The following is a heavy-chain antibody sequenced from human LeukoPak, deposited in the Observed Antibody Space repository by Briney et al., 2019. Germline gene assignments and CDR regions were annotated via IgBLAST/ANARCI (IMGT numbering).Heavy chain of an antibody. Sequence: GGSLRLSCAASGFTVSSNYMSWVRQAPGKGLEWVSVIYSGGSTYYADSVKGRFPISRDNSKNTLYLQMNSLRAEDTAVYYCARVDSGYDSIDYWGQGTLVTVSS. D-gene: IGHD5-12*01. CDR1: GFTVSSNY. V-gene: IGHV3-66*01. CDR3: ARVDSGYDSIDY. CDR2: IYSGGST. J-gene: IGHJ4*02.